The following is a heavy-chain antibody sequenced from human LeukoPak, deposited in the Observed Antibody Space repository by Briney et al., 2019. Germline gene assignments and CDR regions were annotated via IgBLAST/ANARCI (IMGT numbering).Heavy chain of an antibody. J-gene: IGHJ6*03. CDR1: GGTFSSYA. V-gene: IGHV1-69*05. Sequence: SVKVSCKASGGTFSSYAISWVRQAPGQGLEWMGGIIPIFGTANYAQKFQGRVTITTGESTSTAYMELSSLRSEDTAVYYCARDGPQTGYMDVWGKGTTVTVSS. CDR2: IIPIFGTA. CDR3: ARDGPQTGYMDV.